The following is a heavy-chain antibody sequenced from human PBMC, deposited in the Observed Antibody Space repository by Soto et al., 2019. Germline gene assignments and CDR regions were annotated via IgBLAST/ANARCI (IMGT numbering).Heavy chain of an antibody. V-gene: IGHV1-2*04. Sequence: ASVKVSGKASGYTFTGYYMHWVLQAPGQGLEWMGWINPNSGGTNYAQKFQGWVTMTRDTSISTAYMELSRLRSDDTAVYYCARETTDAFDIWGQGTMVTVSS. CDR1: GYTFTGYY. CDR2: INPNSGGT. CDR3: ARETTDAFDI. J-gene: IGHJ3*02. D-gene: IGHD1-7*01.